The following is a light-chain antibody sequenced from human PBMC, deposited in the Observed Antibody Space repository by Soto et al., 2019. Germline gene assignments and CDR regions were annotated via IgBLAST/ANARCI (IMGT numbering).Light chain of an antibody. CDR3: QQYDSRPNT. CDR1: QDITLY. J-gene: IGKJ2*01. CDR2: DVS. V-gene: IGKV1-33*01. Sequence: DIQMTQSPSSLSASVGDRVTITCQASQDITLYLNLYQHKAGKAPNLLIHDVSTLETGVPARFSGRGSGTIFTLTIINLQPEDVATYYCQQYDSRPNTFGQGTKVEIK.